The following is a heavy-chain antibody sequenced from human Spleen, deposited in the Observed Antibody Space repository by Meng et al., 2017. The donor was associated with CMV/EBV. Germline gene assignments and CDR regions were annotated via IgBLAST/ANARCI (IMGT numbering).Heavy chain of an antibody. D-gene: IGHD3-22*01. V-gene: IGHV4-34*01. CDR2: INHSGST. CDR3: AREGLRADYYYGMDV. Sequence: SQTLSLTCAVYGGSFSGYYWSWIRQPPGKGLEWIGEINHSGSTNSNPSLKSRVTISVDTSKNQFSLKLSSVTAADTAVYYCAREGLRADYYYGMDVWGQGTTVTVSS. CDR1: GGSFSGYY. J-gene: IGHJ6*02.